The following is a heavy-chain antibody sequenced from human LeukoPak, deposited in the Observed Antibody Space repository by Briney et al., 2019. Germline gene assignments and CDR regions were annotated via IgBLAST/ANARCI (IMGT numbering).Heavy chain of an antibody. J-gene: IGHJ5*02. V-gene: IGHV1-3*01. Sequence: ASVKVSCKASGYTFTSYAMHWVRQAPGQRLEWMGWINAGNGNTKYSQKFQGRVTITRDTSTSTVYMELSSLRSEDTAVYYCARSRAIVVVPGAPDTRWFDPWGQGTLVTVSS. D-gene: IGHD2-2*01. CDR3: ARSRAIVVVPGAPDTRWFDP. CDR2: INAGNGNT. CDR1: GYTFTSYA.